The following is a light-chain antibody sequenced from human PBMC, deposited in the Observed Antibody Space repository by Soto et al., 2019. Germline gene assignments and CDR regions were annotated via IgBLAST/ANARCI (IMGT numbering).Light chain of an antibody. CDR3: TSYTTNGTPYV. Sequence: QSALTQPASVSGSPGQSITISCTGTSSDVGFYNYVSWYQQQHPGKAPKLMIYEVDNRPSGVSIRFSGSKSGNTASLTISGLQADDEADYYCTSYTTNGTPYVFGTGTKLTVL. CDR1: SSDVGFYNY. V-gene: IGLV2-14*01. CDR2: EVD. J-gene: IGLJ1*01.